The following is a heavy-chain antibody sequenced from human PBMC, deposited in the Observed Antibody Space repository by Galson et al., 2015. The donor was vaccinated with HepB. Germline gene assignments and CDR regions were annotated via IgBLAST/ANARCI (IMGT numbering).Heavy chain of an antibody. J-gene: IGHJ3*02. Sequence: SLRLSCAAPGFTFSSYSMNWVRQAPGEGLEWVSYISSSSSTIYYADSVKGRFTISRDNAKNSLYLQMNSLRAEDTAVYYCARDLITFGGVIPRRGAFDIWGQGTMVTVSS. D-gene: IGHD3-16*02. CDR1: GFTFSSYS. CDR2: ISSSSSTI. V-gene: IGHV3-48*01. CDR3: ARDLITFGGVIPRRGAFDI.